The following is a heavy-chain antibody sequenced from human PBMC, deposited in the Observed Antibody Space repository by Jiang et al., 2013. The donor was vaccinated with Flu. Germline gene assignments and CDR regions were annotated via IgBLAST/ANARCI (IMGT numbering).Heavy chain of an antibody. CDR3: AHRLDETSHDYSNYVGWFDP. V-gene: IGHV2-5*02. CDR2: IYWDDDK. D-gene: IGHD4-11*01. J-gene: IGHJ5*02. Sequence: KPTQTLTLTCTFSGFSLSTSGVGVGWIRQPPGKALEWLALIYWDDDKRYSPSLKSRLTITKDTSKNQVVLTMTNMDPVDTATYYCAHRLDETSHDYSNYVGWFDPWGQGTLVTVSS. CDR1: GFSLSTSGVG.